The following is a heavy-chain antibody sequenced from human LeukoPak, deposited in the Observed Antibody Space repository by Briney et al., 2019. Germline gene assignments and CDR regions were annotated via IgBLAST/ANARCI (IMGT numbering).Heavy chain of an antibody. CDR2: INPNSGGT. CDR3: ARDLECDYYIDY. V-gene: IGHV1-2*02. Sequence: ASVKVSCKASGYTFTGYYMHWVRQAPGQGLEGMGWINPNSGGTNYAQKFQGRVTMTRDTSISTAYMELSRLRSDDTAVYYCARDLECDYYIDYWGQGTLVTVSS. J-gene: IGHJ4*02. CDR1: GYTFTGYY. D-gene: IGHD2-21*02.